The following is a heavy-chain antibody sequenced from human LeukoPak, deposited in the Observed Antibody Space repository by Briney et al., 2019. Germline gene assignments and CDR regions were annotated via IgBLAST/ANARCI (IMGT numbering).Heavy chain of an antibody. CDR1: GGFISGSSYY. J-gene: IGHJ4*02. Sequence: PSETLSLTCTVSGGFISGSSYYWGWIRQPPGKGLEWIGSIYYSGSTYYSPSLKSRVTISVDTSKNQFSLKLSSVTAADTALYHCARHFYYDSSGYNNYFDYWGQGTLVTVSS. V-gene: IGHV4-39*01. CDR2: IYYSGST. D-gene: IGHD3-22*01. CDR3: ARHFYYDSSGYNNYFDY.